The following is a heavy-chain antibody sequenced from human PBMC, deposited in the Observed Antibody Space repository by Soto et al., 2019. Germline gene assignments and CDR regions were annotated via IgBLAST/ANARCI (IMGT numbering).Heavy chain of an antibody. V-gene: IGHV4-34*01. CDR1: GGSFSGYY. CDR3: ARGLFLRAAAAVDY. J-gene: IGHJ4*02. Sequence: PSETLSLTCAVYGGSFSGYYWSWIRQPPGKGLVWIGEINHSGSTNYNPSLKSRFTISVDTSKNQFSLKLSSVTAADTAVYYCARGLFLRAAAAVDYWGQGTLVTVSS. D-gene: IGHD6-13*01. CDR2: INHSGST.